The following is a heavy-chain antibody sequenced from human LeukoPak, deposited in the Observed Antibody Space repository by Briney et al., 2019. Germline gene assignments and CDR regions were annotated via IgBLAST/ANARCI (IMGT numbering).Heavy chain of an antibody. CDR2: ISYDGSNK. CDR3: AKDLAATVDY. V-gene: IGHV3-30*18. Sequence: RSLRLSCAASGLTFSSYGMHWVRQAPGKGLEWVAVISYDGSNKYYADSVKGRFTISRDNSKNTLYLQMNSLRAEDTAVYYCAKDLAATVDYWGQGTLVTVSS. CDR1: GLTFSSYG. J-gene: IGHJ4*02. D-gene: IGHD6-25*01.